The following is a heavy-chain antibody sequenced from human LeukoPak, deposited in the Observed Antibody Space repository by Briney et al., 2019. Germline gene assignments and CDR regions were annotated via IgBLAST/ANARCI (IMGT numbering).Heavy chain of an antibody. J-gene: IGHJ4*02. D-gene: IGHD3-9*01. CDR1: GDSVSSNRAA. CDR2: TYYRPKLYS. Sequence: SQTLSLTCALSGDSVSSNRAAWNWIRQSPSRGLEWLGRTYYRPKLYSDYAVSVKARITIIPDTSKSHFSLHLDSVTPEDTAVYFCTRVVEYYDILTGSPKGDNYFDSWGQGTLVTVSS. V-gene: IGHV6-1*01. CDR3: TRVVEYYDILTGSPKGDNYFDS.